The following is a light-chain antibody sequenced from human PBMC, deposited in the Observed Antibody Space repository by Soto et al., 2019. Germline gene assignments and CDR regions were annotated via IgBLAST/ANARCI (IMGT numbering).Light chain of an antibody. CDR1: SSNIGAGYD. J-gene: IGLJ2*01. V-gene: IGLV1-40*01. Sequence: HSVLTQPPSVSGAPGQRVTISCTGSSSNIGAGYDVHWYQQLPGTAPKLLIYGNSNRPSGVPDRFSGSKSGTSASLAITGLRAEDEADYYCQSYDSSLSGYVVFGGGTKVTVL. CDR2: GNS. CDR3: QSYDSSLSGYVV.